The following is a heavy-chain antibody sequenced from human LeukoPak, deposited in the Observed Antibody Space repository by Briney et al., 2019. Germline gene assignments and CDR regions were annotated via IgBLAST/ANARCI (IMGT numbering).Heavy chain of an antibody. D-gene: IGHD4-17*01. V-gene: IGHV4-4*07. CDR1: GGSISSYY. Sequence: PSETLSLTCTASGGSISSYYWSWIRQPAGKGLEWIGRIYTSGSTNYNPSLKSRVTISVDKSKNQFSLKLSSVTAADTAVYYCARSRNDYDFDYWGQGTLVTVSS. CDR3: ARSRNDYDFDY. CDR2: IYTSGST. J-gene: IGHJ4*02.